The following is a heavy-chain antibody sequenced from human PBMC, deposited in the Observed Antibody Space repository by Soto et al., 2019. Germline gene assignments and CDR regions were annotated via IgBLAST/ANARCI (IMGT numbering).Heavy chain of an antibody. Sequence: PGGSLRLSCAASGFTFSSYGMHWVRQAPGKGLEWVAVISYDGSNKYYADSVKGRFTISRDNSKNTLYLQMNSLRAEDTAVYYCAKDPRRYCSSTSCQGFDYWGQGTLVTVSS. V-gene: IGHV3-30*18. CDR3: AKDPRRYCSSTSCQGFDY. D-gene: IGHD2-2*01. CDR2: ISYDGSNK. J-gene: IGHJ4*02. CDR1: GFTFSSYG.